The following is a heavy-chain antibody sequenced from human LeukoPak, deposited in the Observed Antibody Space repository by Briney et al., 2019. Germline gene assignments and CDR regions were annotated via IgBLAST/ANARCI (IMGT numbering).Heavy chain of an antibody. D-gene: IGHD3-10*01. CDR3: AKEGYYGSGSFPDT. V-gene: IGHV3-30*18. Sequence: GRSLRLSCEASGFTFSSYGMHWVRRAPGKGLEWMTVISHDGSNEYYVDSVKGRFTISRDNSKSTLYLQMNSLRVEDTAVYYCAKEGYYGSGSFPDTWGQGTLVTVSS. J-gene: IGHJ5*02. CDR1: GFTFSSYG. CDR2: ISHDGSNE.